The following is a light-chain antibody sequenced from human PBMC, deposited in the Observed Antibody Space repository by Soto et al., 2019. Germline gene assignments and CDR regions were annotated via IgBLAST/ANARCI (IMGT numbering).Light chain of an antibody. Sequence: QTPLWLSVTTGRPASISFTSSSSLLHTDGKTYLDWYLQKPGQPPQLLIYGVSNRFSGVPDRFSGSGSRTDFTLKISRVEAEDVGLYYCMQGIQLPNTFGQGTRLEIK. CDR3: MQGIQLPNT. J-gene: IGKJ5*01. CDR2: GVS. V-gene: IGKV2D-29*01. CDR1: SSLLHTDGKTY.